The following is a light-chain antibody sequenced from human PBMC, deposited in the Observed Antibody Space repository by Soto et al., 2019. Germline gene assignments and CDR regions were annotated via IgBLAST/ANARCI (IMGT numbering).Light chain of an antibody. CDR3: SSYELDSPLV. J-gene: IGLJ2*01. V-gene: IGLV2-14*03. CDR1: SNDIGGYNY. Sequence: QSALTQPASVSGSPGQSITISCTGTSNDIGGYNYVSWYQQRPGKAPKLIISEVSDRPSGVSDRFPGSKSGNTASLTISGLQAEDEAVYYCSSYELDSPLVFGGGTKVTVL. CDR2: EVS.